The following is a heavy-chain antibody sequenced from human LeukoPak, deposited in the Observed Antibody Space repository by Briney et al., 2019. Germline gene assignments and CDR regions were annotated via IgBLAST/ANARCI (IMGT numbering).Heavy chain of an antibody. Sequence: GASVTVSCTASGYTFTNYGISWVRQAPGQGLEWMGWISAYNGNTNYAQKLQGRVTMFTDTSTRTAYMELRSLRSADTAVYYCAQAGDRRARSLAFEYWGQGTLVTVSS. CDR1: GYTFTNYG. CDR3: AQAGDRRARSLAFEY. J-gene: IGHJ4*02. V-gene: IGHV1-18*01. D-gene: IGHD6-6*01. CDR2: ISAYNGNT.